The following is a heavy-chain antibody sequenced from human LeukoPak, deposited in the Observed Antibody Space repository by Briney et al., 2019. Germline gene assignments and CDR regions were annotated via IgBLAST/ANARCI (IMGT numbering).Heavy chain of an antibody. CDR1: GFTLSSYW. V-gene: IGHV3-74*01. Sequence: PGGSLRLSCAASGFTLSSYWMHWVRQAPGKGLVWVSRINSDGSSTSYADSVKGRFTISRDNSKNTLYLQMNSLRAEDTAVYYCASNGQQAVGGYWGQGTLVTVSS. J-gene: IGHJ4*02. D-gene: IGHD2-8*01. CDR2: INSDGSST. CDR3: ASNGQQAVGGY.